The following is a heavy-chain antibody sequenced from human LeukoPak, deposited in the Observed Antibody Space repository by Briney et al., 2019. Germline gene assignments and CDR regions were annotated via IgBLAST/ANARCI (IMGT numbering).Heavy chain of an antibody. CDR1: GFTFDDYT. CDR3: AKDHYYGSGSYSRWVYFDY. J-gene: IGHJ4*02. D-gene: IGHD3-10*01. CDR2: ISWDGGST. Sequence: GGSLRLSCAASGFTFDDYTMHWVRQAPGKGLEWVSLISWDGGSTHYADSVKGRFTISRDNSKNSLYLQMNSLRTEDTALYFCAKDHYYGSGSYSRWVYFDYWGQGTLVTVSS. V-gene: IGHV3-43*01.